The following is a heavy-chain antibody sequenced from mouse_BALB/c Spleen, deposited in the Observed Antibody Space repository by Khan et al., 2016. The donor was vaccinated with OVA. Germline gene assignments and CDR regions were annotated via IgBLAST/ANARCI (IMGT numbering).Heavy chain of an antibody. CDR3: AGFGASYYAFVY. V-gene: IGHV2-3*01. CDR2: IWGDGST. CDR1: GFSLTSYG. J-gene: IGHJ4*01. Sequence: QVQLKESGPGLVAPSQSLSITCTVSGFSLTSYGVSWVRQPPGKGLEWLGVIWGDGSTNYHSALISRLSISKDNSKSQVFLKLNSQRADDTATYYCAGFGASYYAFVYWGQGTSVPVSS.